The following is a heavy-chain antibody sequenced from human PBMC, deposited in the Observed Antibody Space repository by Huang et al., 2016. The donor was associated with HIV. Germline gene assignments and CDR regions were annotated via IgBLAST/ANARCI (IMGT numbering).Heavy chain of an antibody. J-gene: IGHJ4*02. Sequence: QLQLQESGPGQVKPSETLSLTCTVSGDFISSTNYYWGWIRQSPGKGLEWVGSVYKSGKTNYNPSLKSRVTLSLETSRNQFSLRLNSVTAADTAVYYCASQHIGAAATWFWGRGTQVAVSS. D-gene: IGHD6-13*01. V-gene: IGHV4-39*01. CDR2: VYKSGKT. CDR1: GDFISSTNYY. CDR3: ASQHIGAAATWF.